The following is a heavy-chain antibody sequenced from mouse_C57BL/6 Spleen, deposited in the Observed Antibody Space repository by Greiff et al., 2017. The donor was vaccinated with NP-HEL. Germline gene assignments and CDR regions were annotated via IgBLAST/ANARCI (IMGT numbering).Heavy chain of an antibody. Sequence: QVQLQQSGPGLVQPSQSLSITCTVSGFSLTSYGVHWVRQSPGKGLEWLGVIWSGGSTDYNAAFISRLSISKDNSKSQVFFKMNSLQADDTAIYYCASYYDGYDAMDYWGQGTSVTVSS. V-gene: IGHV2-2*01. CDR2: IWSGGST. D-gene: IGHD2-3*01. CDR1: GFSLTSYG. CDR3: ASYYDGYDAMDY. J-gene: IGHJ4*01.